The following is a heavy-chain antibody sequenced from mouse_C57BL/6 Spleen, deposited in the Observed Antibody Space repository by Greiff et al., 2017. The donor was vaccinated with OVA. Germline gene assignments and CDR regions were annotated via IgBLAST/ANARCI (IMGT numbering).Heavy chain of an antibody. CDR2: IDPNSGGT. CDR1: GYTFTSYW. CDR3: ARYYYGSSDWFAY. D-gene: IGHD1-1*01. Sequence: QVQLQQPGAELVKPGASVKLSCKASGYTFTSYWMHWVKQRPGRGLEWIGRIDPNSGGTKYNEKFKSKATLTVDKPSSTAYMQLSILTSEDSAVYYCARYYYGSSDWFAYWGQGTLVTVSA. V-gene: IGHV1-72*01. J-gene: IGHJ3*01.